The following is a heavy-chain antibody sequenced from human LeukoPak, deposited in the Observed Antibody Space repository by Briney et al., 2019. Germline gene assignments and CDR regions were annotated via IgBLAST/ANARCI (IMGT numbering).Heavy chain of an antibody. CDR1: GFTFCTYA. D-gene: IGHD1-20*01. CDR2: ISGSGATT. V-gene: IGHV3-23*01. CDR3: AKVITGGGTDV. J-gene: IGHJ6*02. Sequence: PGGSLRLSCAASGFTFCTYAMSWVRQAPGKGLEWVSVISGSGATTYYADSVKGRFTISRDNSKNTLYLQMNSLRAEDTAVYYCAKVITGGGTDVWGQGTTVTVSS.